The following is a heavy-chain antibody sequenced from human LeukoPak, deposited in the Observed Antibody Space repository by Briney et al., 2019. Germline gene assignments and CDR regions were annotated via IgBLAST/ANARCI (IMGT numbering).Heavy chain of an antibody. CDR1: GFTFSSYG. J-gene: IGHJ4*02. D-gene: IGHD5-12*01. CDR2: INHSGSI. V-gene: IGHV4-34*08. CDR3: ASHSGGYAY. Sequence: PGGSLRLSCAASGFTFSSYGMTWIRQPPGKGLEWIGEINHSGSINYNPSLKSRVTISVDTSKNQFSLKLSSVTAADTAVYYCASHSGGYAYWGQGTLVTVSS.